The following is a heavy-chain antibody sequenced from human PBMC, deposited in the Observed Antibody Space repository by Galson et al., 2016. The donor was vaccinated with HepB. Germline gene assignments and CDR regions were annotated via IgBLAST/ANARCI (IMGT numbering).Heavy chain of an antibody. V-gene: IGHV3-23*01. J-gene: IGHJ5*02. D-gene: IGHD5-12*01. CDR1: GVIITSYA. CDR2: ISGGGTST. Sequence: SLRLSCAASGVIITSYAMSWVRQAPGKGLEWVSAISGGGTSTYYADSVKGRFTISRDDSKNTVFLQINSLRAEDTAKYYRTKELEYSAYTAVDLWGLGTLVTVSS. CDR3: TKELEYSAYTAVDL.